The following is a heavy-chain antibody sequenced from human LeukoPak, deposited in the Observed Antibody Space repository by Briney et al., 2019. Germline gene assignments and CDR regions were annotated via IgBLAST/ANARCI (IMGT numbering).Heavy chain of an antibody. CDR2: IYYSGST. D-gene: IGHD2-15*01. CDR3: ARERCSGGSCYLGGVLRGYFDS. Sequence: PSETLSLTCTVSGGSISSYYWSWIRQPPGKGLEWIGYIYYSGSTNYNPSLKSRVTISVDTSKNQFSLRLSSVTAADTAVYYCARERCSGGSCYLGGVLRGYFDSWGQGTLVTVSS. V-gene: IGHV4-59*01. CDR1: GGSISSYY. J-gene: IGHJ4*02.